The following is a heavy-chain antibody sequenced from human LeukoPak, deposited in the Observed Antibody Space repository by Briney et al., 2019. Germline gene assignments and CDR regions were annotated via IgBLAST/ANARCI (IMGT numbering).Heavy chain of an antibody. CDR1: GFPFSGHA. J-gene: IGHJ4*02. Sequence: PGRSLSLSCTASGFPFSGHAMHWIRQAPGKGPEWLALISYDGSNEYYADSVKGRFTIFRDNSKNTVYLQVNSLRPEDTAVYFCAREEEGELPDYWGQGTQVTVSS. V-gene: IGHV3-30*01. CDR2: ISYDGSNE. CDR3: AREEEGELPDY. D-gene: IGHD1-26*01.